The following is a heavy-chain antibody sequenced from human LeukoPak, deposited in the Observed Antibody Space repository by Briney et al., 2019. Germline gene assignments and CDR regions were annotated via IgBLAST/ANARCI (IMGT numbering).Heavy chain of an antibody. CDR1: GFTFSDYY. CDR3: ARVTLYGESALDY. J-gene: IGHJ4*02. Sequence: PGGSLRLSCAASGFTFSDYYMSWIRQAPGKGLEWVSYISGSSSYTIYADSVKGRFTISRDNAKNSLYLQMNSLRAEDTAVYYCARVTLYGESALDYWGQGTLVTVSS. V-gene: IGHV3-11*06. CDR2: ISGSSSYT. D-gene: IGHD4-17*01.